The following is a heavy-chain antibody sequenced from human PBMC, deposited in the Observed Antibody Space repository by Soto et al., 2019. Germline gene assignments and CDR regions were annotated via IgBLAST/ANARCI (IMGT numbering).Heavy chain of an antibody. D-gene: IGHD3-10*01. Sequence: PGGSLRLSCAASGFTFSSYAMSWVRQAPGKGLEWVSAISGSGGSTYYSDSVKGRFTISRDNSKNTLYLQMNSLRAEDTAVYYCAKDLYYYGSGDYRGQGTLVTVSS. CDR3: AKDLYYYGSGDY. V-gene: IGHV3-23*01. J-gene: IGHJ4*02. CDR1: GFTFSSYA. CDR2: ISGSGGST.